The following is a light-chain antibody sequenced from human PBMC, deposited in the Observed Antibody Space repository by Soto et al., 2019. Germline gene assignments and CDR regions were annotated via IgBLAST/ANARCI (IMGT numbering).Light chain of an antibody. J-gene: IGKJ1*01. CDR2: KAS. V-gene: IGKV1-5*03. Sequence: DLQMTQSPSTLSASVGDRVTITCRASQSISSWLAWYQQKPGKAPKLLIYKASSLESGIPSRFSGSGSGTEFTLTISSLQPDDFATYYCQQCNSYPWTFGQGTKVDIK. CDR3: QQCNSYPWT. CDR1: QSISSW.